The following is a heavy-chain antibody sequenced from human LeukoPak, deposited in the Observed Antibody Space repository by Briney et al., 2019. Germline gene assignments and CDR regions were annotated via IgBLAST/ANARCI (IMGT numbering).Heavy chain of an antibody. Sequence: ASVKVSCKASGYTFTGYYMHWVRQAPGQGLEWMGRINPNSGGTNYAQKFQGRVTMTRDTSISTAYMELSRLRSDDTAVYYCARDTEFDYGDYYFDYWGQGTLVTVSS. CDR1: GYTFTGYY. CDR3: ARDTEFDYGDYYFDY. CDR2: INPNSGGT. J-gene: IGHJ4*02. V-gene: IGHV1-2*06. D-gene: IGHD4-17*01.